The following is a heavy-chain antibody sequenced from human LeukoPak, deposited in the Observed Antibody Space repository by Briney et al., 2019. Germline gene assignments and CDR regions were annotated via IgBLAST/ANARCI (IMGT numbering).Heavy chain of an antibody. CDR1: GFTFSRYW. Sequence: PGGSLRLSCTASGFTFSRYWMSWVRQAPGKGLEWLANIKQDGSDKYYVDSVKGRFTISRDNAKNSLYLQMNSLRAEDTAVYYCARGETILNWFDPWGQGTLVTVSS. CDR2: IKQDGSDK. CDR3: ARGETILNWFDP. D-gene: IGHD1-1*01. V-gene: IGHV3-7*01. J-gene: IGHJ5*02.